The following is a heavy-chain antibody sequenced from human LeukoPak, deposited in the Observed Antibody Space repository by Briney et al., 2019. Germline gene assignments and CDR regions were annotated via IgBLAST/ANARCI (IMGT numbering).Heavy chain of an antibody. CDR1: GFTFSSYG. Sequence: GGSLRLSCAASGFTFSSYGLHWVRQAPGKGLEWVAVISYEDGSNQFYGDSVKGRFTISRDNSKNTLYLQMNSLRGEDTAVYYCARGNSGYDAQDFYYYAMDVWGQGTTVTVSS. V-gene: IGHV3-30*03. J-gene: IGHJ6*02. CDR2: ISYEDGSNQ. CDR3: ARGNSGYDAQDFYYYAMDV. D-gene: IGHD5-12*01.